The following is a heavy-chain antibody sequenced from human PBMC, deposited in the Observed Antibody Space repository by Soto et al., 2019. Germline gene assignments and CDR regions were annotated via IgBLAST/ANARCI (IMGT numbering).Heavy chain of an antibody. V-gene: IGHV3-13*01. D-gene: IGHD6-13*01. J-gene: IGHJ3*02. Sequence: GGSLRLSCAASGFTFSSSDMHWVRQATGKRLEWVSAIGAGGDTYYSGSVKGRFTISRENAKNSLYLQMNSLRAEDTAVYYCARERIAAAGYDAFGIWGQGTMVTVSS. CDR2: IGAGGDT. CDR3: ARERIAAAGYDAFGI. CDR1: GFTFSSSD.